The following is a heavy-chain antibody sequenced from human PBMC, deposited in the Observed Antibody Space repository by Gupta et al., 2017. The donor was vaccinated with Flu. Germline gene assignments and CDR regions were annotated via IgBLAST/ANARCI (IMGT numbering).Heavy chain of an antibody. J-gene: IGHJ5*02. CDR2: ISWGGDNI. D-gene: IGHD6-19*01. CDR3: SRSGSGEGWFDP. V-gene: IGHV3-9*01. Sequence: VRLVPGKGLEWVSGISWGGDNIGYADSVKGRFTISRDNAKKIAYLQMNSLRPDDTATYYCSRSGSGEGWFDPWGQGTLVTVSP.